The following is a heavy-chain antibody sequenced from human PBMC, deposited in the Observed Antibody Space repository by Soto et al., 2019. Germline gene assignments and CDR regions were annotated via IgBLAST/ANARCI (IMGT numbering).Heavy chain of an antibody. V-gene: IGHV1-69*13. CDR3: ARDGRAAAGGYYYYYYGMDV. D-gene: IGHD6-13*01. Sequence: SVKVSCKASGGTFSSYAISWVRQAPGQGLEWMGGIIPIFGTANYAQKFQGRVTITADESTGTAYTELSSLRSEDTAVYYCARDGRAAAGGYYYYYYGMDVWGQGTTVTVSS. J-gene: IGHJ6*02. CDR2: IIPIFGTA. CDR1: GGTFSSYA.